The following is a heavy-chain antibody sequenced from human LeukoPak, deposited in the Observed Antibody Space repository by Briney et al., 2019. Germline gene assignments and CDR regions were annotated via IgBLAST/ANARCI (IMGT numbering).Heavy chain of an antibody. D-gene: IGHD2-21*01. CDR1: GGTFSSYA. CDR2: INPYTGGT. V-gene: IGHV1-2*06. Sequence: ASVKVSCKASGGTFSSYAISWVRQAPGQGLEWMARINPYTGGTDYAQKFQGRVTMTRDTSVTTGYMELSSLRSDDTAVYYCAITHSHNAFDIWGQGTMVTVSS. CDR3: AITHSHNAFDI. J-gene: IGHJ3*02.